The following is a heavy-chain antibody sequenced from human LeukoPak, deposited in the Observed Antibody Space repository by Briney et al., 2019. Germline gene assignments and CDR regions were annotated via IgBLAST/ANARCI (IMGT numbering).Heavy chain of an antibody. CDR1: GGSVSSGSYY. V-gene: IGHV4-61*01. D-gene: IGHD4-23*01. CDR2: IYYSGST. J-gene: IGHJ3*02. Sequence: PSETLSLTCTVSGGSVSSGSYYWSWIRQPPGKGLEWIGYIYYSGSTNYNPSVKSRVTMSVDTSKKQFSLNLSSLTAADTAVYYCARGGTAVVTPYAFDIWGQGTMVTVSS. CDR3: ARGGTAVVTPYAFDI.